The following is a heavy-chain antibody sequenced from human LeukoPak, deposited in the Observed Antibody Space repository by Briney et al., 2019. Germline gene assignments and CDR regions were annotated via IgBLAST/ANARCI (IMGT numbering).Heavy chain of an antibody. CDR1: GYSFTSYW. CDR2: IYPGDSDT. V-gene: IGHV5-51*01. Sequence: GESLKISCKGSGYSFTSYWIGWVRQMPGKGLEWMGIIYPGDSDTRYSPSFQGQVTISADKSISTAYLQWSSLKASDTAMYYCARGGYYDSSGYYPLDYWGQGTLVTVSS. J-gene: IGHJ4*02. CDR3: ARGGYYDSSGYYPLDY. D-gene: IGHD3-22*01.